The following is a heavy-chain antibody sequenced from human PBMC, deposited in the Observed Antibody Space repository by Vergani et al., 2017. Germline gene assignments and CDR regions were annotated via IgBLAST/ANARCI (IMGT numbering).Heavy chain of an antibody. CDR2: IRWNSGSI. J-gene: IGHJ2*01. D-gene: IGHD3-9*01. V-gene: IGHV3-9*01. CDR1: GFTFDDYA. CDR3: AKDLTRTYWYFDL. Sequence: EVQLVESGGGLVQPGRSLRLSCAASGFTFDDYAMHWVRQAPGKGLEWVSGIRWNSGSIGYADSVKGRFTISRDNAKNSLYLQMNSLRAEDTALYYCAKDLTRTYWYFDLWGRGTLVTVSS.